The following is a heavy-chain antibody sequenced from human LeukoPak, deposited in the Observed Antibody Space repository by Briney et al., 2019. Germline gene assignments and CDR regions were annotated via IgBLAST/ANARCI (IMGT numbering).Heavy chain of an antibody. CDR2: INHSGST. CDR1: GGSFSGYY. J-gene: IGHJ4*02. D-gene: IGHD6-13*01. Sequence: PSETLSLTCAVYGGSFSGYYWSWIRQPPGKGLEWIGEINHSGSTNYNPSLKSRVTISVDTSKNQFSLKLSSVTAADTAVYYCARLTSSWHYFDYWGQGTLVTVSS. CDR3: ARLTSSWHYFDY. V-gene: IGHV4-34*01.